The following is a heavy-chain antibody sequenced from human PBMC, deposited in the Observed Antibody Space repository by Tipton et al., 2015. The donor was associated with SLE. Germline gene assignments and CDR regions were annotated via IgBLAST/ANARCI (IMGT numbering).Heavy chain of an antibody. V-gene: IGHV3-53*01. CDR2: IYDYGST. Sequence: SLRLSCAASGFTISSHYMTWVRQAPGKGLEWVSVIYDYGSTYYADSVKGRFTISRDSSKNTLYLQMNNLRVDDTAVYYCARGGMVGEYWGQGTLVTVSS. D-gene: IGHD3-10*01. CDR3: ARGGMVGEY. J-gene: IGHJ4*02. CDR1: GFTISSHY.